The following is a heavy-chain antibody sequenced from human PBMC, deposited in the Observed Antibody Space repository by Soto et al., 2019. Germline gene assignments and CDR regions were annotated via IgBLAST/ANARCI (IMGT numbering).Heavy chain of an antibody. CDR1: GGTFSSYA. CDR3: AREIHNYGTNWFDP. D-gene: IGHD4-17*01. J-gene: IGHJ5*02. V-gene: IGHV1-69*06. CDR2: IIPIFGTA. Sequence: QVQLVQSGAEVKKPGSSVKVSCKASGGTFSSYAISWVRQAPGQGLEWMGGIIPIFGTANYAQKFQGRVKITADKSTSTAYLELSSLRSEDTAVYYCAREIHNYGTNWFDPWGQGTMVTVSS.